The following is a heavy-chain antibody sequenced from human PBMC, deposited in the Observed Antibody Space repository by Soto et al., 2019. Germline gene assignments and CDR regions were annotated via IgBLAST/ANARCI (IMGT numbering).Heavy chain of an antibody. CDR3: ARVSHRSSGYYHYYYAMDV. J-gene: IGHJ6*02. D-gene: IGHD3-22*01. Sequence: GGSLRLSCAASGSTFSVYSMTWVRQAPGKGLEWVANIKEDGSEKYYVDSVKGRFTISRDNAKNSLYLRMNSLRAEDTAVYYCARVSHRSSGYYHYYYAMDVWGQGTTVTVSS. V-gene: IGHV3-7*01. CDR1: GSTFSVYS. CDR2: IKEDGSEK.